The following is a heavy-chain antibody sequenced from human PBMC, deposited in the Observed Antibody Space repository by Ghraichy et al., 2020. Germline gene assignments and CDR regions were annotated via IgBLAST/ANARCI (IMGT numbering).Heavy chain of an antibody. J-gene: IGHJ4*02. CDR3: ASEVKDCRSTSCSYYFDY. Sequence: SETLSLTCTVSGGSITSSSYYWVWIRQPPGQGLDWLGSISYTCSTYFNPSLTRLVTISADTSTTQFSLKVRSVPAANTAVYYCASEVKDCRSTSCSYYFDYVGQGSLFTVSS. D-gene: IGHD2-2*01. V-gene: IGHV4-39*07. CDR2: ISYTCST. CDR1: GGSITSSSYY.